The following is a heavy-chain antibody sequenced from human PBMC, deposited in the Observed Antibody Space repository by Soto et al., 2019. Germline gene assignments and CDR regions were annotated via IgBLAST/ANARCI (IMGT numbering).Heavy chain of an antibody. J-gene: IGHJ6*02. CDR3: ASSPSSGYDYQGVYYYGMDV. CDR2: IKQDGSEK. CDR1: GFTFSSYW. Sequence: GGSLRLSCAASGFTFSSYWMSWVRQAPGKGLEWVANIKQDGSEKYYVDSVKGRFTMPRDNAKNSLYLQMNSLRAEDTAVYYWASSPSSGYDYQGVYYYGMDVWGQGTTVTVSS. V-gene: IGHV3-7*05. D-gene: IGHD5-12*01.